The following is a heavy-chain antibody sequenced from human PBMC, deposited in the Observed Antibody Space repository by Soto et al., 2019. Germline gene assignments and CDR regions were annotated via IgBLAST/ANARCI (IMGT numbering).Heavy chain of an antibody. CDR1: GFTVSSYG. CDR3: AMSYGDYFDY. Sequence: GGSLRLSCAASGFTVSSYGMHWVRQAPGKGLEWVAVISYDGSNKYYADSVKGRFTISRDNSKNTLYLQMNSLRAEDTAVYYCAMSYGDYFDYWGQGPLVTVPS. CDR2: ISYDGSNK. J-gene: IGHJ4*02. V-gene: IGHV3-30*03. D-gene: IGHD4-17*01.